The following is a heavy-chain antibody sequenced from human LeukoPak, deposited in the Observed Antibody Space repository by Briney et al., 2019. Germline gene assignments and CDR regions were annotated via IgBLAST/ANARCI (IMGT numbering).Heavy chain of an antibody. CDR2: ISYDGSNK. Sequence: PGRSLRLSCAASGFTFSSYAMHWVRQAPGKGLEWMAVISYDGSNKYCADSVKGRFTISRDNSKNTLYLQMNGLRAEDTAVYYCARDFSAVVDYGGQGTLVTVSS. V-gene: IGHV3-30*04. CDR1: GFTFSSYA. J-gene: IGHJ4*02. CDR3: ARDFSAVVDY. D-gene: IGHD2-2*01.